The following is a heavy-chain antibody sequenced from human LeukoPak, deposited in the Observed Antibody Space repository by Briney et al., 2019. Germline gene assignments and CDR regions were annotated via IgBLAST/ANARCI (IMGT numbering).Heavy chain of an antibody. CDR2: ISSSSSYI. CDR1: GFTFSSYS. J-gene: IGHJ4*02. D-gene: IGHD2-2*02. Sequence: GGSLRLSCAASGFTFSSYSMNWVRQAPGKGLEWVSSISSSSSYIYYADSVKGRLTISRDNAKNSLYLQMNSLRAEDTAVYYCARDRWGSTSCYNWGQGTLVTVSS. CDR3: ARDRWGSTSCYN. V-gene: IGHV3-21*01.